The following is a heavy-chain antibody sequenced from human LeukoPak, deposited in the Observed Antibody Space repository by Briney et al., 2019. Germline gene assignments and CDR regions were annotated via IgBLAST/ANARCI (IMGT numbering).Heavy chain of an antibody. CDR2: IYYSGST. V-gene: IGHV4-39*07. CDR1: GGSISSSSYY. J-gene: IGHJ5*02. CDR3: ARDEGTLHYYDSSGP. Sequence: SETLSLTCTVSGGSISSSSYYWGWIRQPPGKGLEWIGSIYYSGSTYYNPSLKSRVTISVDTSKNQFSLKLSSVTAADTAVYYCARDEGTLHYYDSSGPWGQGTLVTVSS. D-gene: IGHD3-22*01.